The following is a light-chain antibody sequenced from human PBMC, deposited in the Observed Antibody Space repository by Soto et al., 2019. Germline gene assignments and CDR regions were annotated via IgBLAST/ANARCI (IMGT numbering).Light chain of an antibody. CDR2: AAS. V-gene: IGKV1-8*01. J-gene: IGKJ1*01. CDR1: QGISSY. Sequence: AIRMTQSPSSFSASTGDRVTITCRASQGISSYLAWYQQKPGKAPKLLIYAASTLQSGVPSRFSGSGSGTDFTLTISCLQSEDFATYYCQQYYSYQWTFGQGTKVAIK. CDR3: QQYYSYQWT.